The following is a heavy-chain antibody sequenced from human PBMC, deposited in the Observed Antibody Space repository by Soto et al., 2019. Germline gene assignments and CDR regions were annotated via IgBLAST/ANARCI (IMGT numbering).Heavy chain of an antibody. CDR1: GGSISNYY. D-gene: IGHD1-26*01. J-gene: IGHJ1*01. CDR3: ASTFSGSYHQIIFQH. CDR2: IFYSGST. Sequence: SETRSLTCTVSGGSISNYYWSWIRQPPGRGLEWIGHIFYSGSTNYNPSLKSRVTISVDTSKNQFSLKLSSVTAADTAVYYCASTFSGSYHQIIFQHWGQGTLVTVSS. V-gene: IGHV4-59*08.